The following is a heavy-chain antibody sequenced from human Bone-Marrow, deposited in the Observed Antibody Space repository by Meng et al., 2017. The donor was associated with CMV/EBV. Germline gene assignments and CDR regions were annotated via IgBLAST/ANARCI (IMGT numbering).Heavy chain of an antibody. Sequence: GESLKISCVVSGFSVGTYSMSWVRQAPGKGLEWVSIMVGTGGVIYADSVKGRFTVSRDNSKNTLYLEMNSLRVEDTAVYYCARDQNGMDVWGQGTTVTVSS. CDR2: MVGTGGV. CDR3: ARDQNGMDV. J-gene: IGHJ6*02. CDR1: GFSVGTYS. V-gene: IGHV3-23*01.